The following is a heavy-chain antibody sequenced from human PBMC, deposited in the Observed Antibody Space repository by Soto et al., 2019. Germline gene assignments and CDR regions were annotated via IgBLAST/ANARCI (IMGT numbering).Heavy chain of an antibody. V-gene: IGHV4-31*03. CDR3: VRGGIAGNWFDP. CDR2: IFHSGST. D-gene: IGHD6-13*01. CDR1: GGSITSGGFY. Sequence: QVQLQESGPGLVKPSQTLSLTCSVSGGSITSGGFYWSWIRQHPEKGLEWIAYIFHSGSTDFNPSLKGRIIISDDTSKNQFSLKLTSVTAADTAVYYCVRGGIAGNWFDPWGQGTLVTVSS. J-gene: IGHJ5*02.